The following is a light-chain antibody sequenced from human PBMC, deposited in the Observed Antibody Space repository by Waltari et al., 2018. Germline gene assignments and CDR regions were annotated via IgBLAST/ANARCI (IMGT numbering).Light chain of an antibody. J-gene: IGLJ2*01. CDR1: SSDVGRYKF. V-gene: IGLV2-8*01. Sequence: QPALTQPPSASGSLGHSVTISCTGSSSDVGRYKFVSWYQQYPGKAPKLIFYEVFKRPPGVPDRFSGSKSGNTASLTVSGLQPEDEAEYYCSSYAGGNTLVFGGGTRLTVL. CDR2: EVF. CDR3: SSYAGGNTLV.